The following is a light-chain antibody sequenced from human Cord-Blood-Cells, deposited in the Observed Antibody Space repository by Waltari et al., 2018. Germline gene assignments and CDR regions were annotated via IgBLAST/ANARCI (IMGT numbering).Light chain of an antibody. Sequence: EIVLTQSPGTLSLSPGERASLSCRASQSFNSIYLAWYQQKPGQAPRLLIYGASSRATGIPDRVSGSGSGTDFTLTISRLEPEDFAVYYCQQYGSSPQTFGQGTKVEIK. CDR1: QSFNSIY. J-gene: IGKJ1*01. V-gene: IGKV3-20*01. CDR2: GAS. CDR3: QQYGSSPQT.